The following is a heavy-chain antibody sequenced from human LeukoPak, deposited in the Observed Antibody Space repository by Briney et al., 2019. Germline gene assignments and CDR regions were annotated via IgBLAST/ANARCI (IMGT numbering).Heavy chain of an antibody. J-gene: IGHJ3*02. D-gene: IGHD2-21*01. Sequence: GESLKISCKGSGYSFTNYWIGWVRQMPGEGLEWMGIIYPSDSDTKYSPSFQGLVTISADKSISTAYLQWSSLKASDTAMYYCARLGGILWSAPMRGAFDIWGQGTMVTVSS. CDR2: IYPSDSDT. CDR1: GYSFTNYW. CDR3: ARLGGILWSAPMRGAFDI. V-gene: IGHV5-51*01.